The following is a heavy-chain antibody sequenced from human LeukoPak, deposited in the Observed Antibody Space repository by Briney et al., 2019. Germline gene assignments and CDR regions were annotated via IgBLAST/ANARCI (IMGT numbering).Heavy chain of an antibody. CDR3: ARQEGWFADSWFEP. CDR1: GGSTTRSSYY. J-gene: IGHJ5*02. Sequence: SETLSLTCTISGGSTTRSSYYWGWIRQPPGKGLEWIGSMDYSGSTYINPSLQSRVTISVDASTNQFSLRLRSVTAAETTVYYCARQEGWFADSWFEPCGEGALVTASS. CDR2: MDYSGST. D-gene: IGHD3-10*01. V-gene: IGHV4-39*01.